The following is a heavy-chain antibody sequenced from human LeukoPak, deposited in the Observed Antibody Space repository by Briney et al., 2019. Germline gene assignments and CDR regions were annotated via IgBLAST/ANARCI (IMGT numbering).Heavy chain of an antibody. D-gene: IGHD1-26*01. V-gene: IGHV3-21*01. Sequence: GGSLRLSCAASGFTFSSYSMNWVRQAPGKGLEWVSSISSSSSYIYYADSVKGRFTISRDNAKNSLYLQMNSLRAEDTAVYYRARVRGSYHGHFDYWGQGTLVTVSS. CDR2: ISSSSSYI. J-gene: IGHJ4*02. CDR1: GFTFSSYS. CDR3: ARVRGSYHGHFDY.